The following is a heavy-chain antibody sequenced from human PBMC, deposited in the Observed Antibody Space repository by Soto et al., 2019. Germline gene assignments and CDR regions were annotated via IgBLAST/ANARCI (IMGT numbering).Heavy chain of an antibody. CDR1: VFTFTPYG. V-gene: IGHV3-30*18. Sequence: PVGSLRLSCAASVFTFTPYGMHCVRHSPGKGLEWVAVISYDGSNKYYADSVKGRFTISRDNSKNTLNLQMNSLRAEDTALYYCAKGARVVDDSPTDCWGQGTLVRVSS. CDR3: AKGARVVDDSPTDC. D-gene: IGHD2-15*01. J-gene: IGHJ4*02. CDR2: ISYDGSNK.